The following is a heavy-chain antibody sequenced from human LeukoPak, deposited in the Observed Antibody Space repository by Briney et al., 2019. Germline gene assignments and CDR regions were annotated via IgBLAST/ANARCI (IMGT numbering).Heavy chain of an antibody. J-gene: IGHJ6*03. D-gene: IGHD3-3*01. Sequence: SETLSLTCTVSGGSISSSSYYWGWIRQPPGKGLEWIGSIYYSGSTYYNPSLKSRVTISVDTSKNQFSLKLSSVTAADTAVYYCARRYYDFWSGYYYYYYYMDVWGKGTTVTVSS. CDR2: IYYSGST. CDR1: GGSISSSSYY. CDR3: ARRYYDFWSGYYYYYYYMDV. V-gene: IGHV4-39*01.